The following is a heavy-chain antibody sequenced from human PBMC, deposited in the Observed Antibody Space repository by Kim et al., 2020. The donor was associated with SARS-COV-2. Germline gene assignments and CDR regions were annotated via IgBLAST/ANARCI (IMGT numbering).Heavy chain of an antibody. Sequence: ASVKVSCKASGYTFTSYGISWVRQAPGQGLEWMGWFSAYNDNTNYAQKLQGRVTMTTDTSTSTAYMELRSLRSDDTAVYYCARDPSLVPPGTMSYYGMDVWGQGTTVTVSS. CDR2: FSAYNDNT. J-gene: IGHJ6*02. CDR3: ARDPSLVPPGTMSYYGMDV. CDR1: GYTFTSYG. V-gene: IGHV1-18*04. D-gene: IGHD2-2*01.